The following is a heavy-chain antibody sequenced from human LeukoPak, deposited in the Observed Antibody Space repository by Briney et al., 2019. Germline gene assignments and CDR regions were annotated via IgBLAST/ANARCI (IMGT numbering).Heavy chain of an antibody. J-gene: IGHJ6*04. V-gene: IGHV1-2*04. CDR2: INPNGGGT. CDR3: GRGEGLGKLGGGGLDV. Sequence: HWASVKVSCKASGYTFTGYYFHWVRQAPGQGLEWMGWINPNGGGTNYAQKFQGWVTMTTDTSISTAYLDLNRLSSDDTAVYYCGRGEGLGKLGGGGLDVWGKGTTVTVSS. CDR1: GYTFTGYY. D-gene: IGHD3-16*01.